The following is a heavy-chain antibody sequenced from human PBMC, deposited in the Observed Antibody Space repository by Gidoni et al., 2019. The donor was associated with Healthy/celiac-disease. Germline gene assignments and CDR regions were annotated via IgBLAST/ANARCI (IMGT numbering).Heavy chain of an antibody. D-gene: IGHD6-19*01. CDR1: GGPFPSGSYY. Sequence: QVQLPESGPGLVKPSQPLSLTCTVSGGPFPSGSYYWSWIRQPAGKGLEWIGRNYTLVSTNYNPSLKSRVTISVDTSKNQCSLKLSSVTAADTAVYYCARGDSSGWYPHFDYWGQGTLVTVSS. J-gene: IGHJ4*02. CDR2: NYTLVST. V-gene: IGHV4-61*02. CDR3: ARGDSSGWYPHFDY.